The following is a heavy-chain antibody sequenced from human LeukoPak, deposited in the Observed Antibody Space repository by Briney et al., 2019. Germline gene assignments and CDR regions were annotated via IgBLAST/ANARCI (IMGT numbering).Heavy chain of an antibody. CDR2: INPSGGT. Sequence: ASVKVSCKASGYTFSMYNMHWVRQAPGQGLEWMGIINPSGGTSYAQRLQGRITMTRDTSTSTLYMELSSLRSEDTAVYYCAREGVAGTGLDYWGQGTLVTVSS. V-gene: IGHV1-46*01. CDR3: AREGVAGTGLDY. D-gene: IGHD6-13*01. J-gene: IGHJ4*02. CDR1: GYTFSMYN.